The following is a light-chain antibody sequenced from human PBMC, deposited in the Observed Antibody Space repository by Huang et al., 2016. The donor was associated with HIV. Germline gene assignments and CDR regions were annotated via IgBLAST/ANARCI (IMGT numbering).Light chain of an antibody. CDR2: STS. CDR3: HQYGQSPYT. Sequence: EIVLTQSPDTLSLSPGERATLSCTARHSVRAAYLAWFQQKPCQAPRLLIYSTSYRATGVPDRFSGSASGTDFTLTINKLEPDDFAVYHCHQYGQSPYTFGQGTRLE. CDR1: HSVRAAY. V-gene: IGKV3-20*01. J-gene: IGKJ2*01.